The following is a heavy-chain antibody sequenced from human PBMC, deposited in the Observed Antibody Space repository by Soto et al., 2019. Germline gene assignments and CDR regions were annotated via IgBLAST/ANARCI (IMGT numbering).Heavy chain of an antibody. D-gene: IGHD3-9*01. J-gene: IGHJ6*02. CDR1: GFTFSTYP. Sequence: EMLLVQSGGGLVHPGGALRLSCAASGFTFSTYPMSWVRQAPGKGLEWVSSISGDGGSTFQADSVRGRFTISRDNSGNILYLQMNSLRVEDTAVYYCAKDPYYDTLTRSYVTGMDVWGQGTTVTVPS. V-gene: IGHV3-23*04. CDR3: AKDPYYDTLTRSYVTGMDV. CDR2: ISGDGGST.